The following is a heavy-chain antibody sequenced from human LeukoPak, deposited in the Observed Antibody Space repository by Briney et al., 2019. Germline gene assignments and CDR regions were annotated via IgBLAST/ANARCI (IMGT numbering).Heavy chain of an antibody. CDR2: IYPGDSDT. J-gene: IGHJ5*02. Sequence: PGESLKISCRGSGYSFTNYWIGWVRQMPGKGLEWMGIIYPGDSDTTYSPSFQGQITISADKSISTAYLQWSSLKASDTAMYYCARHGYSSSSNWFDPWGQGTLVTVSS. CDR3: ARHGYSSSSNWFDP. CDR1: GYSFTNYW. V-gene: IGHV5-51*01. D-gene: IGHD6-6*01.